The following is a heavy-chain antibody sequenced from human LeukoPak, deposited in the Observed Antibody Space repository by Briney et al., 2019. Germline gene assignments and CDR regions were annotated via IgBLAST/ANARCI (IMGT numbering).Heavy chain of an antibody. CDR1: GYSISSTYY. Sequence: SETLSLTCTVSGYSISSTYYWGWIRQPPGKGLEWVGSVFHSGNTYYNPSLKSRLTISADTSKNHFSLRLRSVTAADTVMYYCARGTLYRGWSYYLDFWGQGSQVTVSS. V-gene: IGHV4-38-2*02. CDR2: VFHSGNT. J-gene: IGHJ4*02. D-gene: IGHD6-19*01. CDR3: ARGTLYRGWSYYLDF.